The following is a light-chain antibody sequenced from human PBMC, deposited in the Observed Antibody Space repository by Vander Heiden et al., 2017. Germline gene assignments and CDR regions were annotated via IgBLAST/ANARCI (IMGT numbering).Light chain of an antibody. CDR3: QQYRTDWT. V-gene: IGKV1-5*03. CDR1: ESVNMW. CDR2: KAT. Sequence: DIQLTHSASTLSASVGDTVTITCRASESVNMWLAWYQQQPGKAPNVLIHKATTLKSGVPSRFSGSGFGTEFTLTISSLEPDDFATYYCQQYRTDWTFGQGTKVEI. J-gene: IGKJ1*01.